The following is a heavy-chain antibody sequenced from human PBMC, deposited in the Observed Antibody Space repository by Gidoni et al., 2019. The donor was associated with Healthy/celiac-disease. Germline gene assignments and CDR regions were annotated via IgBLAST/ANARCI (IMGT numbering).Heavy chain of an antibody. CDR3: AKDLSGTSAFDI. V-gene: IGHV3-23*01. CDR1: GFTFSSYA. CDR2: ISGRGGST. J-gene: IGHJ3*02. D-gene: IGHD3-10*01. Sequence: EVQLLESGGGLVQPGGSLRLSCAASGFTFSSYAMSWVRQAPGKGLEWVSAISGRGGSTYYADSVKGRFTISRDNSKNTLYLQMNSLRAEDTAVYYCAKDLSGTSAFDIWGQGTMVTVSS.